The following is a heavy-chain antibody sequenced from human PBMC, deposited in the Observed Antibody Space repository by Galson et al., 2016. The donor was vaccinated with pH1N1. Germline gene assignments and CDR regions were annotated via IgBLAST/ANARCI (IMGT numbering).Heavy chain of an antibody. CDR3: ARQNDYGDYRGDAFDI. D-gene: IGHD4-17*01. V-gene: IGHV5-51*01. J-gene: IGHJ3*02. Sequence: ISCKGSRHKFTSSWIGWVRQMPGKGLEWMGIIYLGGSLIRYRPSFQGQVTISADKSVNIVYLEWGSLKASDTAMYYCARQNDYGDYRGDAFDIWGQGTMVTVSS. CDR2: IYLGGSLI. CDR1: RHKFTSSW.